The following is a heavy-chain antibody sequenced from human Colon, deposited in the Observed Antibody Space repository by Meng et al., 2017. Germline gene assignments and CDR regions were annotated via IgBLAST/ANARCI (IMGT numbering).Heavy chain of an antibody. CDR1: GASISSEAFY. D-gene: IGHD3-22*01. Sequence: QGQLQEPGPGLVKPSQTLSLTCTVSGASISSEAFYWGWIRQHPGKGLEWIGYMHYSGIANYNPSLNSRIAISVDTSKNHFSLKLSSVTAADTAVYYCARYRYDSSSYSNFFDPWGQGTLVTVSS. CDR3: ARYRYDSSSYSNFFDP. V-gene: IGHV4-31*03. J-gene: IGHJ5*02. CDR2: MHYSGIA.